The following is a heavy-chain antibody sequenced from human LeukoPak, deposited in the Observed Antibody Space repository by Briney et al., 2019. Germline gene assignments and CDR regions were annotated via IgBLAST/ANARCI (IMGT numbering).Heavy chain of an antibody. D-gene: IGHD3-22*01. V-gene: IGHV5-10-1*01. CDR2: IDPNDGYT. CDR3: ARQIYYFDSSGQGWFDP. Sequence: GESLKISCKGSGYTFTSYWITWVRQQPGKGVEWMGKIDPNDGYTHYSPSFEGHVSFSADKSNSTAYLQWSSLKASDTAMYYCARQIYYFDSSGQGWFDPWGQGTLVAVSS. J-gene: IGHJ5*02. CDR1: GYTFTSYW.